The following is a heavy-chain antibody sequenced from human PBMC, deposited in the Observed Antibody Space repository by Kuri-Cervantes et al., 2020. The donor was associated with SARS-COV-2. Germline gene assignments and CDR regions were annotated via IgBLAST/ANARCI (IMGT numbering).Heavy chain of an antibody. CDR3: SRSRVPAAAAL. Sequence: SETLSLTCAVSGYSISSGYYWDWIRQSPGKGPEWLGSIFHSGTTYYNPSLRSRDYISLDTSKNQFFLNVTSVTAADTAVYYCSRSRVPAAAALWGQGTMVTVSS. J-gene: IGHJ3*01. V-gene: IGHV4-38-2*01. D-gene: IGHD2-2*01. CDR2: IFHSGTT. CDR1: GYSISSGYY.